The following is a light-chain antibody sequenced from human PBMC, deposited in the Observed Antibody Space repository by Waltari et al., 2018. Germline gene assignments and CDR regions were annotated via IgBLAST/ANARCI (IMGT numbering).Light chain of an antibody. V-gene: IGKV3-20*01. CDR1: QSLSSTY. CDR3: QQYGTSPT. CDR2: DAS. J-gene: IGKJ4*01. Sequence: EIVLTQSPGTLSLSPGERATLSCRASQSLSSTYLAWYQQKSGQAPRLVIYDASLRATGSPDRFSGSGSGTEFTLPISRLEPEDFAVYYCQQYGTSPTFGGGTMVEIK.